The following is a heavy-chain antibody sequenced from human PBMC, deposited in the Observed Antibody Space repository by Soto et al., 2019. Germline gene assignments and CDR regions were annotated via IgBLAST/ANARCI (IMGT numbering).Heavy chain of an antibody. CDR3: TRDDSGLGIDY. V-gene: IGHV3-74*01. CDR2: IPSDGRDV. J-gene: IGHJ4*02. D-gene: IGHD1-26*01. Sequence: GGSLRLSCEASGFNFRDFWMHWVRQPPGKGPEWVSNIPSDGRDVSYADSVRGRFTISRDDARNTLYLQMSNLRAEDTAIYYCTRDDSGLGIDYWGQGTQVTVSS. CDR1: GFNFRDFW.